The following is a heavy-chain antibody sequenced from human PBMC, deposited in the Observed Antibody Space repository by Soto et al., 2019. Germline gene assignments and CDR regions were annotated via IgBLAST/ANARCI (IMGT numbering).Heavy chain of an antibody. CDR3: AKDVGSYYYDTSAYHYDY. J-gene: IGHJ4*02. D-gene: IGHD3-22*01. CDR2: ISWNSGTI. CDR1: GFIFEDYA. V-gene: IGHV3-9*01. Sequence: GGSLRLSCVASGFIFEDYAMNWVRQGPGKGLEWVSGISWNSGTIGYADAVKGRFTISRDNAKNSLHLQMNSLRAEDTALYYCAKDVGSYYYDTSAYHYDYLCRGTQVTVSS.